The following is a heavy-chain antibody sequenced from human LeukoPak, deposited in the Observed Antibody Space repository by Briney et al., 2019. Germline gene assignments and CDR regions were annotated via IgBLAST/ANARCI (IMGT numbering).Heavy chain of an antibody. D-gene: IGHD3-10*01. Sequence: PSQTLSLTCTVSGDSISGGDYYWPWIRQPAGKGLEWIGRISTSGTTNYNPSLKSRVSFFLDTSKNQFSLILSSVTAADTAVYYCATGTRITMVRERNFDYWGQGTLVTVSS. CDR1: GDSISGGDYY. CDR2: ISTSGTT. CDR3: ATGTRITMVRERNFDY. J-gene: IGHJ4*02. V-gene: IGHV4-61*02.